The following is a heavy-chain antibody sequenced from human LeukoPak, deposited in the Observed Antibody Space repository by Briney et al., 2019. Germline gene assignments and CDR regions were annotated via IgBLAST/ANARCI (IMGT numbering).Heavy chain of an antibody. CDR2: IYHNGNT. Sequence: SETLSLTCAVSGGSISSGGYSWSWIRQPPGKGLEWIGYIYHNGNTYYSPSLKSRVTISVDRSKNQLSLKLSSVTAADTAVYYCASGGYSYGFDYWGQGTLVTVSS. CDR3: ASGGYSYGFDY. CDR1: GGSISSGGYS. D-gene: IGHD5-18*01. V-gene: IGHV4-30-2*01. J-gene: IGHJ4*02.